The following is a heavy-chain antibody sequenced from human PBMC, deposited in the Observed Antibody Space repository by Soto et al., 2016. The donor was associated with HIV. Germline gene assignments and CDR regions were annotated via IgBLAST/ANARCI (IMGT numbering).Heavy chain of an antibody. J-gene: IGHJ4*02. Sequence: EVQLVESGGGLVQPGGSLRLSCAASGFTFSRYWMHWVRQAPGKGLVWVSRINSDGSAITYADSVKGRFTISRDSTKNTLYLQMNSLRAEDTAVYYCARNWDGYSSAWLRFSHYFDYWGQGILVTVSS. CDR3: ARNWDGYSSAWLRFSHYFDY. CDR1: GFTFSRYW. D-gene: IGHD6-19*01. CDR2: INSDGSAI. V-gene: IGHV3-74*01.